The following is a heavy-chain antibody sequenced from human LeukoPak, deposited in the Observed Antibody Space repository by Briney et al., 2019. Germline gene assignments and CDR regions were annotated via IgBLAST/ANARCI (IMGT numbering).Heavy chain of an antibody. V-gene: IGHV3-30-3*01. CDR1: GFTFSSYA. CDR2: TSYDGSNK. Sequence: GRSLRPSCAASGFTFSSYAIHWVRQAPGKGLEWVAVTSYDGSNKYYADSVKGRFTISRDNSKNTLYLQMSSLSAEDTAVYYCARGGTTMIDPFDYWGQGTLVTVSS. J-gene: IGHJ4*02. D-gene: IGHD3-22*01. CDR3: ARGGTTMIDPFDY.